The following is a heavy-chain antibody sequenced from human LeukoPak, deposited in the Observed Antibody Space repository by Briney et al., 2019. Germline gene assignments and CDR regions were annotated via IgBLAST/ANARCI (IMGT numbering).Heavy chain of an antibody. CDR1: GFTFSSYA. CDR3: AKDGRELLDLDAFDI. V-gene: IGHV3-23*01. CDR2: ISGSGGST. Sequence: PGGSLRLSCAAFGFTFSSYAMSWVRQAPGKGLEWVSAISGSGGSTYYADSVKGRFTISRDNSKNTLYLQMNSLRAEDTAVYYCAKDGRELLDLDAFDIWGQGTMVTVSS. J-gene: IGHJ3*02. D-gene: IGHD1-26*01.